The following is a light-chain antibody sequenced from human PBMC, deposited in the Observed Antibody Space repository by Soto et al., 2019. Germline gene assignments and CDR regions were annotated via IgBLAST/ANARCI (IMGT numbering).Light chain of an antibody. V-gene: IGKV1-27*01. J-gene: IGKJ1*01. CDR2: AAS. Sequence: DIQMTQSPSSLCASVGDRVTITCRASQNIDMYLNWYQQKPGKPPTLLIYAASTLQSGVPSRFSGSGSGTDFTLTISSLQPEDVATYYCQKYNSAPWTFGQGTKVEIK. CDR3: QKYNSAPWT. CDR1: QNIDMY.